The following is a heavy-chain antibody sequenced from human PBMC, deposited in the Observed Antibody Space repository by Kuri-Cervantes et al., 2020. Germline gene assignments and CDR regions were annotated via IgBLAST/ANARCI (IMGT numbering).Heavy chain of an antibody. D-gene: IGHD4-17*01. CDR3: ARGTAPDY. CDR1: GGSISSGGYS. J-gene: IGHJ4*02. CDR2: IYHSGTT. V-gene: IGHV4-30-2*01. Sequence: LRLSCAVSGGSISSGGYSWSWIRQPPGKGLEWIGYIYHSGTTYYNPSLKSRVTISVDSSKNQFSLKLNSVTAADTAVYYCARGTAPDYWGQGTLVTVSS.